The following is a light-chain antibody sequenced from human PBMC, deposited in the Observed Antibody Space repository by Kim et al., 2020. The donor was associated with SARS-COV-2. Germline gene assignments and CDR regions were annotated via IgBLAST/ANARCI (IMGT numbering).Light chain of an antibody. CDR1: NNGKKH. CDR2: GND. Sequence: SVARGKTAKISWWGSNNGKKHVHWYQQRPGQAPVTVNFGNDNLGSGVPERFSGSSSGDTATLTISRVQVGDEGDYYCQVWDSDTFIFGGGTQLTVL. V-gene: IGLV3-9*01. J-gene: IGLJ2*01. CDR3: QVWDSDTFI.